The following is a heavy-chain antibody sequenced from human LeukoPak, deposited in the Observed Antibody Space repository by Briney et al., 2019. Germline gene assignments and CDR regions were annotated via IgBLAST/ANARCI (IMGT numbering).Heavy chain of an antibody. CDR2: IFSTGST. CDR3: ARRYGSGSYDEFDY. D-gene: IGHD3-10*01. CDR1: GGSISSYH. V-gene: IGHV4-59*08. Sequence: PSETLSLTCTVSGGSISSYHWNWIRQPPGKGLEWIGYIFSTGSTNYNPSLKSRVTISLDTSKSQFSLRLTSVTAADTAVYYCARRYGSGSYDEFDYWGQGTLVTVSS. J-gene: IGHJ4*02.